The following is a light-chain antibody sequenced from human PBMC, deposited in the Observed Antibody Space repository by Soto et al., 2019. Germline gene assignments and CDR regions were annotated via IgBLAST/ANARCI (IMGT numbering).Light chain of an antibody. CDR3: QAWDSSTGAV. CDR1: KLGDKY. V-gene: IGLV3-1*01. Sequence: SYELTQPPSVSVSPGQTASITCSGDKLGDKYACWYQQQPGQSPVLVIYQDSKRRSGIPERFSGSNSGNTATLTISGTQAMDEADYDCQAWDSSTGAVFGGGTKLTVL. CDR2: QDS. J-gene: IGLJ2*01.